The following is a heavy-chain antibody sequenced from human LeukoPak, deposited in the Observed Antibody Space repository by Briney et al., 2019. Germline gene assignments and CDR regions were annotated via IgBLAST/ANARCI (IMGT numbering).Heavy chain of an antibody. CDR1: GGSLNIGAYY. J-gene: IGHJ4*02. V-gene: IGHV4-31*03. CDR3: ARWAPSDYGDNSGIDY. D-gene: IGHD4-23*01. CDR2: IYYTGDT. Sequence: SETLSLTCTVSGGSLNIGAYYWSFVRPHPGQGLKWIGYIYYTGDTYYNPSLKGRVSMSLDTSKNQFSMKLSSVTAADTAVYYCARWAPSDYGDNSGIDYWGQGTLVTVSS.